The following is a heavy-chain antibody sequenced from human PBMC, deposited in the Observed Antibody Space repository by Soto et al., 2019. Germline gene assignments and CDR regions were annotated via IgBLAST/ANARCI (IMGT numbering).Heavy chain of an antibody. Sequence: GASVKVSCKASGGTFSSYAISWVRQAPGQGLEWMGGIIPIFGTANYAQKFQGRVTITADTSASTAYMEVSSLTSEDTAVYYCACEQQLATFQHWGQGTLVTVSS. D-gene: IGHD6-13*01. CDR1: GGTFSSYA. CDR3: ACEQQLATFQH. CDR2: IIPIFGTA. V-gene: IGHV1-69*06. J-gene: IGHJ1*01.